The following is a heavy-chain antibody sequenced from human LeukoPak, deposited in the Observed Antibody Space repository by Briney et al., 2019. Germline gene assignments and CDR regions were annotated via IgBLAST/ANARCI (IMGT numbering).Heavy chain of an antibody. Sequence: QPGGSLRLSCAVSGFTFSAYGMHWVRQAPGKGLGWVAIISYDGINKYYPDSVKGRFTISRDNSKNTLYLQMNSLRAEDTAVYYCAKDTRDDHHSDYWGQGTLVTVSS. V-gene: IGHV3-30*18. D-gene: IGHD1-14*01. CDR1: GFTFSAYG. CDR2: ISYDGINK. CDR3: AKDTRDDHHSDY. J-gene: IGHJ4*02.